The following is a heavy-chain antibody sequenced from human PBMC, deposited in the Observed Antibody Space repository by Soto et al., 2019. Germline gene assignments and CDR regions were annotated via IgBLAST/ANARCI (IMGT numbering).Heavy chain of an antibody. J-gene: IGHJ4*02. Sequence: PSETLSLTCTVSGYSISTGYYWPWVRQSPGKGLEWIGSVYRSGAAYYSPTLKSRVTISVDTSKNQFSLHLKSVTAADAAVYYCARAYPYALDVAGYFYFWGQGTLVTVSS. CDR1: GYSISTGYY. CDR2: VYRSGAA. D-gene: IGHD6-19*01. CDR3: ARAYPYALDVAGYFYF. V-gene: IGHV4-38-2*02.